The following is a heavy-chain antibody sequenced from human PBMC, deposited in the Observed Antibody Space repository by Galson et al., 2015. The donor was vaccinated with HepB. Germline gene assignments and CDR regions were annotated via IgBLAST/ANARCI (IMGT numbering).Heavy chain of an antibody. V-gene: IGHV3-33*08. CDR1: GFTFSSYG. CDR2: IWYDGSNK. D-gene: IGHD1-26*01. J-gene: IGHJ4*02. Sequence: SLRLSCAASGFTFSSYGMHWVRQAPGKGLEWAAVIWYDGSNKYYADSVKGRSTISRDNSKNTLYLQMNSQRAEDTAVYYCARDQAVGATSPTYYWGQGTLVTVSS. CDR3: ARDQAVGATSPTYY.